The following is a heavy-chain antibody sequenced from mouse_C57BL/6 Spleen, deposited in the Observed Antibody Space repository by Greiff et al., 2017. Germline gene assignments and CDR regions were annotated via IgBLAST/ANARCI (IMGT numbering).Heavy chain of an antibody. CDR2: IDPSDSYT. CDR3: ARSRYGSSPFDY. J-gene: IGHJ2*01. CDR1: GYTFTSYW. V-gene: IGHV1-50*01. Sequence: QVHVKQPGAELVKPGASVKLSCKASGYTFTSYWMQWVKQRPGQGLEWIGEIDPSDSYTNYNQKFKGKATLTVDTSSSTAYMQLSSLTSEDSAVYYCARSRYGSSPFDYWGQGTTLTVSS. D-gene: IGHD1-1*01.